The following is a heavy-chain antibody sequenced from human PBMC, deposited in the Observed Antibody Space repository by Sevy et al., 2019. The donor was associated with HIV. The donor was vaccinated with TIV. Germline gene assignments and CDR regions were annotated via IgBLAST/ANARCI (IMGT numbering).Heavy chain of an antibody. CDR3: ARGLVRGDTKDG. J-gene: IGHJ4*02. Sequence: GGSLRLSCAASGFTFSSYSMNWVRQAPGKGLEWVSSISSSSSYIYYADSVKGRFTISRDNAKNSLYLQMTSLRAEDTAVYYCARGLVRGDTKDGWGQGTLVTVSS. D-gene: IGHD3-10*01. CDR1: GFTFSSYS. CDR2: ISSSSSYI. V-gene: IGHV3-21*01.